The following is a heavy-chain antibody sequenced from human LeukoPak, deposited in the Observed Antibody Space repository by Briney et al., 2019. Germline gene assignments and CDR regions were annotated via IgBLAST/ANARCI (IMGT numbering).Heavy chain of an antibody. Sequence: GSSVKVSCKASGGTFSSYAISWVRQAPGQGLEWMGRIIPILGIANYARKFQGRVTITADKSTSTAYMELSSLRSEDTAVYYCARDIAVAGTDYFDYWGQGTLVTVSS. CDR1: GGTFSSYA. CDR3: ARDIAVAGTDYFDY. J-gene: IGHJ4*02. CDR2: IIPILGIA. D-gene: IGHD6-19*01. V-gene: IGHV1-69*04.